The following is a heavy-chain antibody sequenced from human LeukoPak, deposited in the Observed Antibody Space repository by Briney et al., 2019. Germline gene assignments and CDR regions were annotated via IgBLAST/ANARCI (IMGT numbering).Heavy chain of an antibody. J-gene: IGHJ4*02. Sequence: ASVKVSCKASGYTFTGYHMHWVRQAPGQGLEWMGRINPNSGDTNYAQKFQGRVTMTRDTSISTAYMELSRLRSDDTAVYYCAVLRFLEWLSPFDYWGQGTLVTVSS. CDR2: INPNSGDT. CDR1: GYTFTGYH. D-gene: IGHD3-3*01. CDR3: AVLRFLEWLSPFDY. V-gene: IGHV1-2*06.